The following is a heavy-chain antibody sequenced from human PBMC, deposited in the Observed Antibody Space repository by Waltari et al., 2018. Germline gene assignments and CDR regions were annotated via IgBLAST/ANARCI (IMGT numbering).Heavy chain of an antibody. V-gene: IGHV1-8*02. J-gene: IGHJ4*02. CDR3: ARVHYDFWSGYYI. CDR1: GYPFSGYD. D-gene: IGHD3-3*01. CDR2: INPKSGNT. Sequence: QMQLVQSGAEVKKPAASVKVSCKASGYPFSGYDINWVRQATGHGLEWMVCINPKSGNTVSAQNFQDRVTITRDPSTSTVYMELSSLRSDDAAVYYCARVHYDFWSGYYIWGQGTLVTVPS.